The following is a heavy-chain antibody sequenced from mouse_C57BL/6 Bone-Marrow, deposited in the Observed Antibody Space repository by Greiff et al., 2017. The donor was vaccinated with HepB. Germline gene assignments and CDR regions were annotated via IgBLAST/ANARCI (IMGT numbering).Heavy chain of an antibody. CDR3: ASSTIIPYYFDY. J-gene: IGHJ2*01. CDR1: GYAFSSYW. V-gene: IGHV1-80*01. Sequence: QVQLKQSGAELVKPGASVKISCKASGYAFSSYWMNWVKQRPGKGLEWIGQIYPGDGDTNYNGKFKGKATLTADKSSSTAYMQLSSLTSEDSAVCFCASSTIIPYYFDYWAQGTPLTVSS. CDR2: IYPGDGDT. D-gene: IGHD2-1*01.